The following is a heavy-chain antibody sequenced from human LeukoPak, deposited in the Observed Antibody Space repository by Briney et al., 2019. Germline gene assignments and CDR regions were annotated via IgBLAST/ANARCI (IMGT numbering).Heavy chain of an antibody. J-gene: IGHJ4*02. CDR3: ASPIAAAGRGNDY. D-gene: IGHD6-13*01. Sequence: SGGSLRLSCVASEFTFSSYSMNWVRQAPGRGLEWVSYISSSGSTIYYADSVKGRFTISRDNAKNSLYLQMNSLRAEDTAVYYCASPIAAAGRGNDYWGQGTLVTVSS. V-gene: IGHV3-48*04. CDR2: ISSSGSTI. CDR1: EFTFSSYS.